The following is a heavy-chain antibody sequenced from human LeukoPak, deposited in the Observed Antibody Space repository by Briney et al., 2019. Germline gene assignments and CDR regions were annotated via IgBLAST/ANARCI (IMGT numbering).Heavy chain of an antibody. CDR1: GGTYSTYA. V-gene: IGHV1-69*05. CDR3: ARLGPAYSSGWPNWFDP. Sequence: ASVKVSCKASGGTYSTYAVSGVRQAPGQGLEWMGGIIPVFGAANYAQKFQDRVTIITNESTNTASMELSSLRCEDTAVYYCARLGPAYSSGWPNWFDPWGQGTLVTVSS. D-gene: IGHD6-19*01. CDR2: IIPVFGAA. J-gene: IGHJ5*02.